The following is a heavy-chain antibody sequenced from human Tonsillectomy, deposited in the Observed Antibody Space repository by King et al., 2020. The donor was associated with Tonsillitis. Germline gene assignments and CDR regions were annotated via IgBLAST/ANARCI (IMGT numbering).Heavy chain of an antibody. J-gene: IGHJ3*02. V-gene: IGHV3-48*02. CDR2: ISSSSSTI. CDR3: ASTISLEHFPKNTPVAFDI. D-gene: IGHD1/OR15-1a*01. Sequence: VQLVESGGGLVQPGGSLRLSCAASGFTFSSYSMNWVRQAPGKGLEWVSYISSSSSTIYYADSVKGRFTISRDNAKNSLYLQMNSLRDEDTAVYYCASTISLEHFPKNTPVAFDIWGQGTMVTVSS. CDR1: GFTFSSYS.